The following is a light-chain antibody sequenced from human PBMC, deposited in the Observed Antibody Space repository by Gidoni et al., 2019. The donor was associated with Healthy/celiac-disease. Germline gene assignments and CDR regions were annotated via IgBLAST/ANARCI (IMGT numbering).Light chain of an antibody. CDR2: WAS. CDR3: QQYYSTPLT. J-gene: IGKJ4*01. V-gene: IGKV4-1*01. Sequence: SLGERATINCKSSQSVLYSSNNKNYLAWYQQKPGQPTKLLIYWASTRESGVPDRFSGSGSGTDFTLTISSLQAEDVAVYYCQQYYSTPLTFGGGTKVEIK. CDR1: QSVLYSSNNKNY.